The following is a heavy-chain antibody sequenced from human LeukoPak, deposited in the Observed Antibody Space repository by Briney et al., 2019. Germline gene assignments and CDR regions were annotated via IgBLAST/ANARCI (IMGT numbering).Heavy chain of an antibody. CDR2: ISGRGGNT. Sequence: GESLRLSCAASGLTFNNYALTWIRQVPGKGLECLSSISGRGGNTYYADPVKGRFTISRDDSKNTLFLQMNSLRAEDTAVYYCATGYSDSLRSPLDSWGQGTLVTVSS. V-gene: IGHV3-23*01. CDR1: GLTFNNYA. J-gene: IGHJ5*01. D-gene: IGHD3-22*01. CDR3: ATGYSDSLRSPLDS.